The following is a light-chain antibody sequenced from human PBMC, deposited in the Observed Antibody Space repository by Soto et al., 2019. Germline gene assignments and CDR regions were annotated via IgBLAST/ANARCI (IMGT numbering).Light chain of an antibody. CDR1: QSISTY. CDR2: AAS. V-gene: IGKV1-39*01. CDR3: QHGYSTPLT. J-gene: IGKJ4*01. Sequence: DIQMTQSPSSLSASVGDRVTITCRASQSISTYLHWYQQKPGKAPNLLIYAASTLQSGVPSRFSGSGSGTDFTLTISSLQPEDFATYSCQHGYSTPLTFGGGTKVAIK.